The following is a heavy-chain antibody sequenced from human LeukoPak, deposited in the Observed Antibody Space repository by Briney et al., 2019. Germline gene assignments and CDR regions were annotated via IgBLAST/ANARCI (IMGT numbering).Heavy chain of an antibody. J-gene: IGHJ4*02. D-gene: IGHD2-8*01. V-gene: IGHV1-69*01. Sequence: GSSVTVSFKASGGTFISYAISWVRQAPGQGLEWMGGIIPIFGTANYAQKFQGRVTITADESTSTAYMELSSLRSEDTAVYYCARGDCTNGVCFDYWGQGTLVTVSS. CDR2: IIPIFGTA. CDR1: GGTFISYA. CDR3: ARGDCTNGVCFDY.